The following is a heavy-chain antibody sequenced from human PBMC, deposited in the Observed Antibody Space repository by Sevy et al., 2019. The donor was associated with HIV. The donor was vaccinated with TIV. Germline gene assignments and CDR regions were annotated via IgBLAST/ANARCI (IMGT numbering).Heavy chain of an antibody. V-gene: IGHV3-33*08. CDR1: GFTFSNYG. D-gene: IGHD6-19*01. CDR2: IFSDGNYQ. J-gene: IGHJ4*02. CDR3: ARESGSGWYVDS. Sequence: GGSLRLSCSTFGFTFSNYGMHWVRQAPGRGLEWVAAIFSDGNYQYYADSVKGRVTTSRDNSKNTLYLQMSSLGADDTAMYYCARESGSGWYVDSWGRGTLVTVSS.